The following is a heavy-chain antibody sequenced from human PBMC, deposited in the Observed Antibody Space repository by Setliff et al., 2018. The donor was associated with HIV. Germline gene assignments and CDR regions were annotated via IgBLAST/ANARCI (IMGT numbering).Heavy chain of an antibody. D-gene: IGHD1-26*01. CDR3: ARGLGARDAFDI. V-gene: IGHV3-33*01. CDR2: IWYDGSNK. Sequence: PGGSLRLSCAASGFSFSTYGMHWVRQAPGKGLEWVAVIWYDGSNKSYADSVKGRFSISRDNSKKTLFLQMNSLRAEDTAVYYCARGLGARDAFDIWGQGTMVTVSS. CDR1: GFSFSTYG. J-gene: IGHJ3*02.